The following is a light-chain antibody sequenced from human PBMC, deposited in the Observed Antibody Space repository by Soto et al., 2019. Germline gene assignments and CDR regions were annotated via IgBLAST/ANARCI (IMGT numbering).Light chain of an antibody. J-gene: IGKJ1*01. CDR2: AAS. CDR1: QRIGSY. CDR3: QQSYSTPPWT. Sequence: DIQMTQSPSSLSASVGDRVTITCRASQRIGSYVNWYQQKPGKAPKVLIYAASSLQSGVPSRFSGSGSGPDFTLTISSLQHEDFATYYCQQSYSTPPWTFGQGTKVEIK. V-gene: IGKV1-39*01.